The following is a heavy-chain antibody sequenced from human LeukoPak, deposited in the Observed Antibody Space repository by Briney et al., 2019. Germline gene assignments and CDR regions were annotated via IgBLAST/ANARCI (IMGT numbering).Heavy chain of an antibody. CDR3: ARKYFDWSAKGPFDY. Sequence: SETLSLTCAVYGGSFSGYYWSWIRQPPGKGLEWIGEINHSGSTNYNPSLKSRVTISVDTSKNQFSLKPSSVTAADTAVYHCARKYFDWSAKGPFDYWGQGTLVTVSS. D-gene: IGHD3-9*01. CDR2: INHSGST. J-gene: IGHJ4*02. V-gene: IGHV4-34*01. CDR1: GGSFSGYY.